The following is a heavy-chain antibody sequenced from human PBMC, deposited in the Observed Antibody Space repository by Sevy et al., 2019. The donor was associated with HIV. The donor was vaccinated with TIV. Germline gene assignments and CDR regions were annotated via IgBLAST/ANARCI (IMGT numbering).Heavy chain of an antibody. CDR1: GFTFSSYA. CDR2: ISGSGGST. V-gene: IGHV3-23*01. D-gene: IGHD3-3*01. Sequence: GGSLRLSCAASGFTFSSYAMSWVRQAPGKGLEWVSAISGSGGSTYYADSVKGRFTISRDNSKNTLYLQMNSLRAEDTAVYYCATPLYDFWSGDLTAPGYRGQGTLVTVSS. CDR3: ATPLYDFWSGDLTAPGY. J-gene: IGHJ4*02.